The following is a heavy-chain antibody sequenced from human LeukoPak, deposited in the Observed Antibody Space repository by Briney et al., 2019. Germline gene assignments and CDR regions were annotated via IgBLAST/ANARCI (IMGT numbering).Heavy chain of an antibody. Sequence: PGGSLRLSCAAPGFTFTNAWMSWVRQPPGKGLEWVGRIKSKADGGTIDYAASVEGRFTISRDDSKNTLFLQMNSLKTEDTALYYCTTKALLPEDYWGQGTLVTVSS. CDR1: GFTFTNAW. J-gene: IGHJ4*02. CDR3: TTKALLPEDY. D-gene: IGHD3-10*01. CDR2: IKSKADGGTI. V-gene: IGHV3-15*01.